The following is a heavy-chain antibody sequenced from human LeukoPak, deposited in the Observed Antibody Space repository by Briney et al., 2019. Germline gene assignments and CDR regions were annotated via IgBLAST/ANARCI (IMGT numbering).Heavy chain of an antibody. CDR1: GGSVSTAGYF. CDR3: ARVRMVRGLKPYYFDY. D-gene: IGHD3-10*01. CDR2: IYYSGST. Sequence: SQTLSLTCTVSGGSVSTAGYFWNWIRQHPGKGLEWIGYIYYSGSTYYNPSLKSRVTISADTSTNQFSLNLSSVTAADTAVYYCARVRMVRGLKPYYFDYWGQGTLVTVSS. V-gene: IGHV4-31*03. J-gene: IGHJ4*02.